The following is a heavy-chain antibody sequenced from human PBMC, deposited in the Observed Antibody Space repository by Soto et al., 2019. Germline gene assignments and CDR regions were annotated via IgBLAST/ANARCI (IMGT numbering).Heavy chain of an antibody. V-gene: IGHV4-34*01. CDR3: ARGLITGSHYSGGWYYFDS. Sequence: SETLSLTCGVYGESFSGYVWTWIRQTPGKGLQWIGQINHSGSASYNPSPKSRVTISVHTSNSQFSLELSSVTAADTAVYYCARGLITGSHYSGGWYYFDSWGQGTQVTVSS. CDR2: INHSGSA. D-gene: IGHD6-19*01. CDR1: GESFSGYV. J-gene: IGHJ4*02.